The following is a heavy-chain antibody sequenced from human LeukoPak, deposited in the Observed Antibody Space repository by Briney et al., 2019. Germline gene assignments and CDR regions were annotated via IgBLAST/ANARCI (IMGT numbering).Heavy chain of an antibody. CDR2: IRGSGGST. J-gene: IGHJ4*02. Sequence: GGSLRLSCAASGFTFSSYAMSWVRQAPGKGLEWVSAIRGSGGSTYYADSVKGRFTISRDNSKNTLYLQMNSLRAEDTAVYYCAKGWNLYYYDSPDEFDYWGQGTLVTVSS. CDR1: GFTFSSYA. CDR3: AKGWNLYYYDSPDEFDY. D-gene: IGHD3-22*01. V-gene: IGHV3-23*01.